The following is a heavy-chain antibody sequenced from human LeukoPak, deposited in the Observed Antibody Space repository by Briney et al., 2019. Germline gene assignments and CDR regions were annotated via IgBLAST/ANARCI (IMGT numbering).Heavy chain of an antibody. D-gene: IGHD4-11*01. CDR3: AKDGKALSTVTTTAIFDY. J-gene: IGHJ4*02. Sequence: GGSLRLSCAASGFTFSSYAMSWVRQAPGKGLEWVSAICGSGGSTYYADSVNGRFTISRDNSKNTLYLQMNSLRAEDTAVYYCAKDGKALSTVTTTAIFDYWGQGTLVTVSS. CDR2: ICGSGGST. CDR1: GFTFSSYA. V-gene: IGHV3-23*01.